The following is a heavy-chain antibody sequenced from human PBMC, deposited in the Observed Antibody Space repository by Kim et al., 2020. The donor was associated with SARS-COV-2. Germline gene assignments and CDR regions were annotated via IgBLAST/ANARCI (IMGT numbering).Heavy chain of an antibody. CDR3: ARALPPSGSHFDY. CDR1: GGSISSYY. J-gene: IGHJ4*02. Sequence: SETLSLTCTVSGGSISSYYWSWIRQPPGKGLEWIGYIYYSGSTNYNPSLKSRVTISVDTSKNQFSLKLSSVTAADTAVYYCARALPPSGSHFDYWGQGTLVTVSS. CDR2: IYYSGST. V-gene: IGHV4-59*01. D-gene: IGHD1-26*01.